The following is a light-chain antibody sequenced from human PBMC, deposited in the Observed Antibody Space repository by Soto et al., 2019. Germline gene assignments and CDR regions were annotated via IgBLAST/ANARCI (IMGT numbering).Light chain of an antibody. Sequence: DIQMTQSPSTLSASVGDRVTITCRASQSISSWLAWYQQKPGKAPKLLIYDASSLESGVPSRFRVSGSGTEFTLAISRLQTDDFATYYCQQYNSYPWTFGQGTKVEIK. J-gene: IGKJ1*01. CDR3: QQYNSYPWT. V-gene: IGKV1-5*01. CDR1: QSISSW. CDR2: DAS.